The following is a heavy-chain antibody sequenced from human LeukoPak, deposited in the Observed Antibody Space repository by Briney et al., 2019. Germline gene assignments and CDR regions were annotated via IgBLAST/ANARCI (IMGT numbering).Heavy chain of an antibody. D-gene: IGHD6-19*01. V-gene: IGHV1-69*13. Sequence: ASVTVSCKASGGTFSSYAISWVRQAPGQGLEWMGGIIPIFGTANYAQKFQGRVTITADESTSTAYMELSSLRSEDTAVYYCARSIAVAGKHDAFDIWGQGTMVTVSS. CDR1: GGTFSSYA. J-gene: IGHJ3*02. CDR3: ARSIAVAGKHDAFDI. CDR2: IIPIFGTA.